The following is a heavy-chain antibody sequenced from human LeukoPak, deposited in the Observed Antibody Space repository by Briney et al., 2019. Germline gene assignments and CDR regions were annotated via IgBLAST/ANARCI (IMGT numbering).Heavy chain of an antibody. Sequence: GASVKVSCKASGGTFSSYAISWVRQAPGQGLEWMGGIIPIFGTANYAQKFQGRVTITTDESTSTAYMELSSLRSEDTAVYYCARGYSYGYGDRYYYMDVWGKGTTVTVSS. D-gene: IGHD5-18*01. CDR3: ARGYSYGYGDRYYYMDV. J-gene: IGHJ6*03. V-gene: IGHV1-69*05. CDR1: GGTFSSYA. CDR2: IIPIFGTA.